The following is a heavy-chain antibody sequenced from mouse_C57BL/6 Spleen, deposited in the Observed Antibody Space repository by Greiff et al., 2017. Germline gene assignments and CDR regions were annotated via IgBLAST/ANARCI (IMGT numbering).Heavy chain of an antibody. D-gene: IGHD1-1*02. J-gene: IGHJ2*01. Sequence: QVQLKQSGAELARPGASVKLSCKASGYTFTSYGISWVKQRTGQGLEWIGEIYPRSGNTYYNEKFKGKATLTAYKSSSTAYMELRSLTSEDSAVYFCARRGGYSDYWGQGTTLTVAS. CDR3: ARRGGYSDY. CDR1: GYTFTSYG. V-gene: IGHV1-81*01. CDR2: IYPRSGNT.